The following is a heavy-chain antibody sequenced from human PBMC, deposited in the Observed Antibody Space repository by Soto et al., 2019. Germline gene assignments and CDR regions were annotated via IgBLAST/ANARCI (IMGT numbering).Heavy chain of an antibody. CDR3: ARHPTVTEYYFDY. CDR1: GDSIRNRNYY. CDR2: IYYSGTT. V-gene: IGHV4-61*05. D-gene: IGHD4-17*01. Sequence: SETLSLTCTVSGDSIRNRNYYWAWIRQPPGKGLEWIGYIYYSGTTNYNPSLKSRVTISVDTSKNQFSLKLSSVTAADTAVYYCARHPTVTEYYFDYWGQGTLVTVSS. J-gene: IGHJ4*02.